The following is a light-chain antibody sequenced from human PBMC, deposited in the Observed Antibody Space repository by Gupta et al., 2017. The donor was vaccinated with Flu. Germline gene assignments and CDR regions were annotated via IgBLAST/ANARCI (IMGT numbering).Light chain of an antibody. V-gene: IGKV1-33*01. CDR3: QQDDNIPIT. CDR2: DAS. Sequence: DIQMTQSPSSLSASVGDRVTITCQASEDISNYLNWYQQKLGRAPKLLIYDASNLETGVPSRFSGSGSGTHFTFTVSSLQPEDVATYYCQQDDNIPITFGGGTKVEIK. CDR1: EDISNY. J-gene: IGKJ4*01.